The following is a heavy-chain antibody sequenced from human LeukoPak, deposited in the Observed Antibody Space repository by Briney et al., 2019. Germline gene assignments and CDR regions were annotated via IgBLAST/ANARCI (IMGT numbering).Heavy chain of an antibody. CDR3: AREDRGYCSGGSCLYYFDY. J-gene: IGHJ4*02. Sequence: SVKVSCKASGGTFSSYAISWVRQAPGQGLEWMGGTIPIFGTANYAQKFQGRVTITTDESTSTAYMELSSLRSEDTAVYYCAREDRGYCSGGSCLYYFDYWGQGILVTVSS. D-gene: IGHD2-15*01. CDR2: TIPIFGTA. V-gene: IGHV1-69*05. CDR1: GGTFSSYA.